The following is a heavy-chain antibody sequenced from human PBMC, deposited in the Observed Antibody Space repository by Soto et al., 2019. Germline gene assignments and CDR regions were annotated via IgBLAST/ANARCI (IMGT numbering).Heavy chain of an antibody. J-gene: IGHJ4*02. D-gene: IGHD3-22*01. V-gene: IGHV4-31*03. Sequence: SETLSLTCTVSGGSISSGGYYWSWIRQHPGKGLEWIGYIYYSGSTYYNPSLKSRVTISVDTSKNQFSLKLSSVTAADTAVYYCARAPLGQWLPRFDYWGQGTLVTVSS. CDR1: GGSISSGGYY. CDR3: ARAPLGQWLPRFDY. CDR2: IYYSGST.